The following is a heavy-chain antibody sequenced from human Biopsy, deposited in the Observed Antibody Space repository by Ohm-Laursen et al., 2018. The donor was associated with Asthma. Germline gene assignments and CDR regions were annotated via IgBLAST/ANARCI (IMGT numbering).Heavy chain of an antibody. CDR1: RFTYE. V-gene: IGHV3-30-3*01. CDR3: AREGVAGTHIED. Sequence: SLRLSCTASRFTYEMHWVRQAPGKGLEWVAVISYDGSSIYYADSVKGRFTMARDNSKNTLGLQMNSLTAEDTAVYYCAREGVAGTHIEDWGQGTLVTVSS. CDR2: ISYDGSSI. D-gene: IGHD6-19*01. J-gene: IGHJ4*02.